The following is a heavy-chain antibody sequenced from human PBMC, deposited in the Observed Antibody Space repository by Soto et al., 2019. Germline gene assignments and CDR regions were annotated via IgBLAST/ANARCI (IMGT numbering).Heavy chain of an antibody. J-gene: IGHJ6*02. D-gene: IGHD5-18*01. V-gene: IGHV1-69*13. CDR1: GGTFSSYA. Sequence: ASVKVSCKASGGTFSSYAISWVRQAPGQGLEWMGGIIPIFGTANYAQKFQGRVTITADESTSTAYMELSSLRSEDTAVYYCAPWIQFSYGMDFGGQGTTVPVS. CDR2: IIPIFGTA. CDR3: APWIQFSYGMDF.